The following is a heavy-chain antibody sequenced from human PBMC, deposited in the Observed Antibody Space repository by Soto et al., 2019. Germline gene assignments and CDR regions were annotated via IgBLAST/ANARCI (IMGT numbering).Heavy chain of an antibody. CDR3: ASLAAAGEYFDY. Sequence: SETLSLTCAVSGGSIGSGGYSWSWIRQPPGKGLEWIGYIYHSGSTYYNPSLKSRVTISVDRSKNQFSLKLSSVTAADTAVYYCASLAAAGEYFDYWGQGTLVTVSS. V-gene: IGHV4-30-2*01. CDR1: GGSIGSGGYS. CDR2: IYHSGST. D-gene: IGHD6-13*01. J-gene: IGHJ4*02.